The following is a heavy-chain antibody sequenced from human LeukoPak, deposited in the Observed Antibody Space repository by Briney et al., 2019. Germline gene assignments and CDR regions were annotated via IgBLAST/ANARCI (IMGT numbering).Heavy chain of an antibody. CDR1: GFSFSTSP. V-gene: IGHV3-23*01. J-gene: IGHJ6*02. CDR2: MNNGPGAT. CDR3: AKTHYDLLDV. D-gene: IGHD5-12*01. Sequence: PGGSLRLSCAASGFSFSTSPMSWVRQPPGKGLEWVSAMNNGPGATFYRDSVRGRFTISRDDPKSTLYLQMNSLRAEDTGTYYCAKTHYDLLDVWGQGTTVTVSS.